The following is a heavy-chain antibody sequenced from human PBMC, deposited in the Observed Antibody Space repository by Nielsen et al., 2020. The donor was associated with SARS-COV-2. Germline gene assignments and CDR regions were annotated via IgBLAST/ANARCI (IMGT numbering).Heavy chain of an antibody. Sequence: GESLKISCAASGFSFSNYAMNWVRHAPGKGLEWVSAISGRGGNTFYADSVKGRFTISRDNSKSTLYLQMNSLSAEDTAIYYCAKSDGGYSYGYPDYWGQGTLATVSS. CDR1: GFSFSNYA. V-gene: IGHV3-23*01. J-gene: IGHJ4*02. D-gene: IGHD5-18*01. CDR3: AKSDGGYSYGYPDY. CDR2: ISGRGGNT.